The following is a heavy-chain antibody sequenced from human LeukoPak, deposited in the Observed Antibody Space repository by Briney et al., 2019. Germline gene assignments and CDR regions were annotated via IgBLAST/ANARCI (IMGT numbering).Heavy chain of an antibody. V-gene: IGHV4-34*01. Sequence: PSETLSLTWPVYSGSFSAYYWSWNRQPQGKVLEWNGEINHSGSTNYNPSLKGRVTISVDTSKNQLSLKLSSVTAADTAVYYCARGRGWLRLRANYFDYWGQGTLVTVSS. CDR3: ARGRGWLRLRANYFDY. J-gene: IGHJ4*02. CDR2: INHSGST. D-gene: IGHD5-12*01. CDR1: SGSFSAYY.